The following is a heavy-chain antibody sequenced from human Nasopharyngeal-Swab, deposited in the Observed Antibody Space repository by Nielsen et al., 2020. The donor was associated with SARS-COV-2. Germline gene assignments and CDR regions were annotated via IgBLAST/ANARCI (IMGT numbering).Heavy chain of an antibody. D-gene: IGHD2-21*02. CDR3: ARESVVTGTDDAPDL. CDR2: VRQDAREQ. Sequence: GESLKISCAASGFPFRNYYMTWVRQPPGKGLEWVANVRQDAREQFYADSVKGRFTISRDNAKNTVSLQMNSLRREDTAVYYCARESVVTGTDDAPDLWGRGTMVTVSS. J-gene: IGHJ3*01. V-gene: IGHV3-7*04. CDR1: GFPFRNYY.